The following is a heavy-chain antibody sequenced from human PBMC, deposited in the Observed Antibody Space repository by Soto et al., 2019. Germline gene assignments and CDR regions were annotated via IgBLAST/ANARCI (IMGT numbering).Heavy chain of an antibody. CDR1: GFTFSSYA. V-gene: IGHV3-23*01. CDR3: ATSSSGWYFDP. Sequence: EVQLLESGGGLVQPGGSLRLSCAASGFTFSSYAMSWVRQAPGKGLEWVSVISGSGGSTYYADSVKGRFTISRDNSKNTLYLQMNSLRAEGTAVYYCATSSSGWYFDPWGRGTLVPVSS. J-gene: IGHJ2*01. CDR2: ISGSGGST. D-gene: IGHD6-13*01.